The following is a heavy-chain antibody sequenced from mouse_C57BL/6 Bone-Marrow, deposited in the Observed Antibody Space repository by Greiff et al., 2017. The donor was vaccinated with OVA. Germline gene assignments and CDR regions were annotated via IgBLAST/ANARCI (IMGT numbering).Heavy chain of an antibody. CDR1: GFNIKNTY. V-gene: IGHV14-3*01. CDR3: ARGYDYDGPYAMDY. CDR2: IDPANGNT. Sequence: VHVKQSVAELVRPGASVKLSCTASGFNIKNTYMHWVKQRPEQGLEWIGRIDPANGNTKYAPKFQGKATITADTSSNTAYLQLSSLTSEDTAIYYCARGYDYDGPYAMDYWGQGTSVTVSS. D-gene: IGHD2-4*01. J-gene: IGHJ4*01.